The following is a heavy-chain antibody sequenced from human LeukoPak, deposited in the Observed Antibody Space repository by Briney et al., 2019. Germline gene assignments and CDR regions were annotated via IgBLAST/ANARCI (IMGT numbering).Heavy chain of an antibody. CDR3: ARVTLGYDSSGYQRYYYYMDV. D-gene: IGHD3-22*01. V-gene: IGHV3-11*04. Sequence: GGSLRLSCAASGFTFSDYYMSWIRQAPGKGLEWVSYISSSGSTIYYADSVKGRFTISRDNAKNSLYLQTNSLRAEDTAVYYCARVTLGYDSSGYQRYYYYMDVWGKGTTVTVSS. CDR2: ISSSGSTI. J-gene: IGHJ6*03. CDR1: GFTFSDYY.